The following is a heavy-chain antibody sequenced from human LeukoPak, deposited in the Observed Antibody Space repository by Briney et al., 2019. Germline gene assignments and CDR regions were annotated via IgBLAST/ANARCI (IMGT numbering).Heavy chain of an antibody. D-gene: IGHD2-15*01. CDR2: ISGSGGST. V-gene: IGHV3-23*01. J-gene: IGHJ4*02. CDR1: GFTFSSYA. CDR3: ARTASSCSGGSCSYDY. Sequence: GGSLRLSCAASGFTFSSYAMSWVRQAPGKGLEWVSAISGSGGSTYHADSVKGRFTISRDNSKNTLYLQMNSLRAEDTAVYYCARTASSCSGGSCSYDYWGQGTLVTVSS.